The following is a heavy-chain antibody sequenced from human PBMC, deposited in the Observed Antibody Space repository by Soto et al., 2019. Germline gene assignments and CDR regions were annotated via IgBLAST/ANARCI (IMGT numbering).Heavy chain of an antibody. CDR2: TFYGGRT. CDR1: GGSISSYH. J-gene: IGHJ5*02. Sequence: PSETLPLTCTVSGGSISSYHWSWIRQPPGKVLVWIGLTFYGGRTTYNPSLKSRVTISVDTSKMQVSLKLSSVTAADTAVYFCARGTPSPLIVRSSRGPWFDPWGQGTLVTVS. CDR3: ARGTPSPLIVRSSRGPWFDP. V-gene: IGHV4-59*08. D-gene: IGHD2-15*01.